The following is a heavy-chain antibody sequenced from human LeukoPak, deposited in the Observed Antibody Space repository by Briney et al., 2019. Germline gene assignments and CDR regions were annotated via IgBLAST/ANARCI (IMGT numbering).Heavy chain of an antibody. CDR2: ITASGGGT. Sequence: PGGSLRLSCAASEFTFSSYAMSWVRQAPGKGLEWVSAITASGGGTYYTESVKGRFTISRDNSKTTLYRQKNSLRAEDTAVYYCARGSFGDYDYWGQGTLVTVSS. J-gene: IGHJ4*02. V-gene: IGHV3-23*01. D-gene: IGHD4-17*01. CDR1: EFTFSSYA. CDR3: ARGSFGDYDY.